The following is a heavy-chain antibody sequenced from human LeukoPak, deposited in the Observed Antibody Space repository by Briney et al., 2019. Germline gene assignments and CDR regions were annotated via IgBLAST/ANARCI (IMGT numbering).Heavy chain of an antibody. J-gene: IGHJ6*02. D-gene: IGHD3-22*01. CDR2: IIPIFGTA. V-gene: IGHV1-69*13. CDR1: GCTFSSYA. Sequence: ASVKVSCKASGCTFSSYAISWVRQAPGQGLEWMGGIIPIFGTANYAQKFQGRVTITADESTSTAYMELSSLRSEDTAVYYCARPDYYDSSGYYYPETYYYYGMDVWGQGTTVTVSS. CDR3: ARPDYYDSSGYYYPETYYYYGMDV.